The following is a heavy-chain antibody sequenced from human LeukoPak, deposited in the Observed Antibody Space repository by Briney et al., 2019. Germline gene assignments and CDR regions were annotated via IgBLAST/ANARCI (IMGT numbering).Heavy chain of an antibody. CDR2: IYPGDSDT. D-gene: IGHD5-12*01. V-gene: IGHV5-51*01. CDR1: GDSSTSYW. J-gene: IGHJ3*02. CDR3: ARGLKEATIDAFDI. Sequence: GEALKISSQGSGDSSTSYWIGWVRQMPGKGREWMGIIYPGDSDTRYSPYFQGQVTISADKSISTAYLQRSSLKASDTAMYYCARGLKEATIDAFDIWGQGTMVTVSS.